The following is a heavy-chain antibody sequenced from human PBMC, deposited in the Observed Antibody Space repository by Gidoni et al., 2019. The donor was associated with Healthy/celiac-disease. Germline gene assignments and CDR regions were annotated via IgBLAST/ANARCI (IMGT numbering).Heavy chain of an antibody. J-gene: IGHJ6*02. CDR3: AKDTPVAAISPMDV. V-gene: IGHV3-30*18. D-gene: IGHD2-15*01. Sequence: QVQLVESGGGVVQPGRSRRLSCAASGFTFSSYGMHWVRQAPGKGLEWVAVISYDGSNKYYADSVKGRFTISRDNSKNTLYLQMNSLRAEDTAVYYCAKDTPVAAISPMDVWGQGTTVTVSS. CDR2: ISYDGSNK. CDR1: GFTFSSYG.